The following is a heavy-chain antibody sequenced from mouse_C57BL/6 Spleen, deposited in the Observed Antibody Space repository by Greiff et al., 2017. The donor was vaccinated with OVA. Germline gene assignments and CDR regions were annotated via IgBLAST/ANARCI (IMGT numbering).Heavy chain of an antibody. V-gene: IGHV1-69*01. CDR3: ARGGVYYAMDY. CDR1: GYTFTSYW. CDR2: IDPSDSYT. Sequence: QVQLQQPGAELVMPGASVKLSCKASGYTFTSYWMHWVKQRPGQGLEWIGEIDPSDSYTNYNQKFKGKSTLTVDKSSSTAYMQLSSLTSEDSAVYYCARGGVYYAMDYWGQGTSVTVSS. J-gene: IGHJ4*01.